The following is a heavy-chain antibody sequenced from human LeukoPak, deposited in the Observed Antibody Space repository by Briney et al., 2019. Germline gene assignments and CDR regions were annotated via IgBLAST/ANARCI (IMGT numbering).Heavy chain of an antibody. V-gene: IGHV3-21*01. CDR2: ITSSSTYI. CDR3: ARDSVRHLDY. CDR1: GFTFSGYT. D-gene: IGHD5/OR15-5a*01. Sequence: PGGSLRLSCVASGFTFSGYTMNWVRQAPGKGLEWVSSITSSSTYIYYADSVRGRFTISRDNAKNSLYLQMNSLRAEDTAVYYCARDSVRHLDYRGQGTLVTVSS. J-gene: IGHJ4*02.